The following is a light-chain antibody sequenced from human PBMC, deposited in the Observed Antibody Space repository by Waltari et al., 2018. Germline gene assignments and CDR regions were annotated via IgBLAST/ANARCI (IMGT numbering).Light chain of an antibody. CDR1: QSIDNW. CDR2: KAS. Sequence: DIQMNQSPSTLSASVGDRVTITCRASQSIDNWLAWYQQKPGKAPKLLIYKASRLESGVPSRFSGSGSGAEFTLTISSLQPDDSATYYCQQYDRFSATFGQGTQVEIK. V-gene: IGKV1-5*03. J-gene: IGKJ1*01. CDR3: QQYDRFSAT.